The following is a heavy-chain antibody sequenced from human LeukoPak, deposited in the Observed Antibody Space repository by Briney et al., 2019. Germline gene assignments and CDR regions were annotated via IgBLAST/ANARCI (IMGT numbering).Heavy chain of an antibody. CDR3: ARDISWSEFDY. CDR1: GFTFSSYS. D-gene: IGHD6-13*01. CDR2: ISSSSSTI. J-gene: IGHJ4*02. V-gene: IGHV3-48*01. Sequence: PGGSLRLSCAASGFTFSSYSMNWVRQAPGKGLEWVSYISSSSSTIYYADSVKGRFTISRDNAKNSLYLQMNSLRAEDTAVYCCARDISWSEFDYWGQGTLVTVSS.